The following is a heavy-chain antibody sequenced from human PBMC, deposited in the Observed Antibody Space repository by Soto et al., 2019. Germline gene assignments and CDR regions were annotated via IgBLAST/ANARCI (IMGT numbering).Heavy chain of an antibody. D-gene: IGHD6-19*01. J-gene: IGHJ4*02. Sequence: EVQLLESGGGLVQPGGSLRLSCAASGFTFSSYAMSWVRQAPGKGLEWVSVISGSGGSTYYADSVKGRFTISRDNSQNTLYLKMSSMRAADMAVYYCARRTSGWYVDYWGQGTLVTVSS. CDR2: ISGSGGST. CDR3: ARRTSGWYVDY. V-gene: IGHV3-23*01. CDR1: GFTFSSYA.